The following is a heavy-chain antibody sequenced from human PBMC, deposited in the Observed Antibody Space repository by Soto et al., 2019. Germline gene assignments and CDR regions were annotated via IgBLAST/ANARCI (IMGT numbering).Heavy chain of an antibody. V-gene: IGHV3-21*01. CDR3: ARESEDLTSNFYY. CDR1: GCTFTRYS. CDR2: ISSTTNYI. Sequence: EVQLVESGGGLVKPGGSLRLSCAASGCTFTRYSMNWVRQAPGNGLEWVSSISSTTNYIYYAESMKSRFTVSRDNAKNSVYLEMNSLSAEDTAVYYCARESEDLTSNFYYWGQGTLVTVSS. J-gene: IGHJ4*02.